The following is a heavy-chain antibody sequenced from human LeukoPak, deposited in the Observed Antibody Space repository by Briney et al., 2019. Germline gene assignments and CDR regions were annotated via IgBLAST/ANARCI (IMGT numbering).Heavy chain of an antibody. V-gene: IGHV3-15*01. Sequence: PGGSLRLSCAAAGFTFSSYTMSWVRQAPGKGLEWVGRIKSKTDGGTTDYAAPVKGRFTISRDDSKNTLYLQMNSLKTEDTAVYYCTTHQSAPDYGDYALYYYYGMDVWGQGTTVTVSS. D-gene: IGHD4-17*01. CDR1: GFTFSSYT. J-gene: IGHJ6*02. CDR3: TTHQSAPDYGDYALYYYYGMDV. CDR2: IKSKTDGGTT.